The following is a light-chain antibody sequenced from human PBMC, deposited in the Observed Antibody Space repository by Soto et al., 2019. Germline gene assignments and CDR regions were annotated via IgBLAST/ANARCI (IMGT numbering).Light chain of an antibody. CDR1: QSVSSN. CDR3: QQYNNWTPYT. J-gene: IGKJ2*01. V-gene: IGKV3-15*01. Sequence: EIVMTQSPATLSVSPGERATLSCRASQSVSSNLAWYQQKPGQAPRILIYGASTRATGIPARFSGSGSGTEFTLTISTLQSEDFAVYYCQQYNNWTPYTFGQGTKLEIK. CDR2: GAS.